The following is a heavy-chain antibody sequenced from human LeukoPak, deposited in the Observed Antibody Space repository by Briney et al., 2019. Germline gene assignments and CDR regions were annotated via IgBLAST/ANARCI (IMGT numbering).Heavy chain of an antibody. J-gene: IGHJ4*02. CDR1: GFTFSSYA. CDR3: AKEEGYYDSSGYLSDGY. Sequence: GGSLRLSCAASGFTFSSYAMSWVRQAPGKGLEWVSAISGSGGSTYYADSVKGRFTISRDNSKNTLYLQMNSLRAEGTSVYYCAKEEGYYDSSGYLSDGYWGQGTLVTVSS. D-gene: IGHD3-22*01. CDR2: ISGSGGST. V-gene: IGHV3-23*01.